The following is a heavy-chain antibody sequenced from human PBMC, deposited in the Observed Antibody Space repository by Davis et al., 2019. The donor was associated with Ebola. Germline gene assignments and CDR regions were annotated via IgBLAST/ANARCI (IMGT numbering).Heavy chain of an antibody. CDR3: ATSNYDYVWGSYDY. Sequence: PGGSLRLSCAASGFTFSSYWMHWVRQAPGKGLVWVSRINSDGSSTSYADSVKGRFTISRDNAKNTLYLQMNSLRAEDTAVYYCATSNYDYVWGSYDYWGQGTLVTVSS. CDR1: GFTFSSYW. D-gene: IGHD3-16*01. J-gene: IGHJ4*02. V-gene: IGHV3-74*01. CDR2: INSDGSST.